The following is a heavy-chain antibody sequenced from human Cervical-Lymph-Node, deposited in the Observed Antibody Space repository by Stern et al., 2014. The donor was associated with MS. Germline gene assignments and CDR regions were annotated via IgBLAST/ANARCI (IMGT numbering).Heavy chain of an antibody. CDR2: IWYDGSNK. CDR3: ARDRVAAAGTSMDV. CDR1: GFTFSSYG. Sequence: QVQLVQSGGGVVQPGRSLRLSCAASGFTFSSYGMHWVRQAPGKGLEWVAVIWYDGSNKYYADSVKGRFTISRDNSKNTLYLQMNSLRAEDTAVYYCARDRVAAAGTSMDVWGQGTTVTVSS. J-gene: IGHJ6*02. V-gene: IGHV3-33*01. D-gene: IGHD6-13*01.